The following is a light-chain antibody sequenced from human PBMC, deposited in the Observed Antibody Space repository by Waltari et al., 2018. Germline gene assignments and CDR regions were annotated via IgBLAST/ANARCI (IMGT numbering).Light chain of an antibody. CDR2: WAS. Sequence: DFVMTQSPDSLTVSLCVMAIITCKSSQSVLYTSDSKNYLAWYQQIPGQPPKLLIYWASIRASGVPDRFSGSGSGTDFTLTISSLQAEDVALYYCQQYYTTPFTFGQGTTLEIK. CDR1: QSVLYTSDSKNY. CDR3: QQYYTTPFT. V-gene: IGKV4-1*01. J-gene: IGKJ2*01.